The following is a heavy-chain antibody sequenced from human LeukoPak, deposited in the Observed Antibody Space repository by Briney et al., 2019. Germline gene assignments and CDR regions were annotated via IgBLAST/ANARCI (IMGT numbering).Heavy chain of an antibody. J-gene: IGHJ4*02. Sequence: SETLSLTCTVSGGSISSSSYYWGWIRQPPGKGLEWIGSIYYSGSTYYNPSLKSRVTISVDTSKNQFSLKLSSVTAADTAVYYCARVDIRVPRYYYDSTAWGYFDYWGQGTLVTVSS. V-gene: IGHV4-39*07. CDR3: ARVDIRVPRYYYDSTAWGYFDY. CDR2: IYYSGST. D-gene: IGHD3-22*01. CDR1: GGSISSSSYY.